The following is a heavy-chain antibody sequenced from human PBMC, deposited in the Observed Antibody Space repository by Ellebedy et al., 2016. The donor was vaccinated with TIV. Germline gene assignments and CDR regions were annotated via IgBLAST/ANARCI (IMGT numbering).Heavy chain of an antibody. J-gene: IGHJ6*02. CDR2: IYDNGDT. CDR1: GGSISRSSFY. V-gene: IGHV4-39*01. D-gene: IGHD2-8*01. Sequence: MPGGSLRLSCTVSGGSISRSSFYWGWIRQPPGKALEWIGCIYDNGDTFYNPSLKNRVTISVDASTNQFSLKLCSATAADTSVYWWTTLPPNWFYGMDVWGHGSTVTVSS. CDR3: TTLPPNWFYGMDV.